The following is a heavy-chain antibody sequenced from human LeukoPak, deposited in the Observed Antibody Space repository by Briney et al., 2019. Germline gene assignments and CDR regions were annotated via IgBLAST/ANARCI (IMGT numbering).Heavy chain of an antibody. CDR3: ARDRSIYSYGRMDV. Sequence: SETLSLTCTVSGYSISSGYYWGWIQQPPGKGLEWIGSIYHSGSTYYNPSLKSRVTISVDTSKNQFSLKLSSVTAADTAVYYCARDRSIYSYGRMDVWGKGTTVTVSS. CDR1: GYSISSGYY. D-gene: IGHD5-18*01. CDR2: IYHSGST. J-gene: IGHJ6*04. V-gene: IGHV4-38-2*02.